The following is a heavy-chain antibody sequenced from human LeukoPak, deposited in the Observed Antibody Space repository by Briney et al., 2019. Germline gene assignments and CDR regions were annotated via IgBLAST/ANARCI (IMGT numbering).Heavy chain of an antibody. CDR2: ISGSGGST. V-gene: IGHV3-23*01. Sequence: PGGSLRLSCAASGFTFSSYAMSWVRQAPGKGLEWVSAISGSGGSTYYADSVKGRFTISRDNSKSTLYLQMNSLRAEDTAVYYCGKGKGGGYSSSWYIYNYFDYWGQGTLVTVSS. J-gene: IGHJ4*02. D-gene: IGHD6-13*01. CDR3: GKGKGGGYSSSWYIYNYFDY. CDR1: GFTFSSYA.